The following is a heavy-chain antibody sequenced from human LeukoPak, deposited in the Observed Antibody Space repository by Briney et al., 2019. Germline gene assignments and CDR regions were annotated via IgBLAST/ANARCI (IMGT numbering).Heavy chain of an antibody. CDR3: VRPQYSSAWYADY. J-gene: IGHJ4*02. V-gene: IGHV3-64D*06. CDR1: GLTFSNSA. Sequence: QSGGSLRLSCSASGLTFSNSAMHWVRQAPEKGLGYVSVISNNGGASYYADSVKGRFTISRDNSKSTLYLQMSSLRTEDTAVYYCVRPQYSSAWYADYWGQGTLVTVSS. CDR2: ISNNGGAS. D-gene: IGHD6-19*01.